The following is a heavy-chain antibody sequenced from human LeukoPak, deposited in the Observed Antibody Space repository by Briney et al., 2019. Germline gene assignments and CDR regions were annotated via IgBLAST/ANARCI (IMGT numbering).Heavy chain of an antibody. CDR3: AHLVVTIDWRSYFDY. V-gene: IGHV2-5*01. D-gene: IGHD3-9*01. Sequence: SGPTLVNPTQTLTLTCTFSDFSLSTPGMGVAWIRQPPWKALEWLAFIYYNDYKRYSPSLRSRLTITRDTSKNQVVLAMTNMDPVDTATYYCAHLVVTIDWRSYFDYWGQGALVTVSS. CDR2: IYYNDYK. J-gene: IGHJ4*02. CDR1: DFSLSTPGMG.